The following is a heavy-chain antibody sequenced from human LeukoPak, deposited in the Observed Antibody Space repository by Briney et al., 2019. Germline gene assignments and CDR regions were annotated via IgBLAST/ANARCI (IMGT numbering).Heavy chain of an antibody. CDR3: AKGPYYYDSSGYYQYYFGY. CDR1: GVTFSSDA. J-gene: IGHJ4*02. CDR2: ISGSGGST. Sequence: GGSLRLSCAASGVTFSSDAMSWVRQAPGEGLEWVSAISGSGGSTYSADSVKGRFTSSSDNSKNTLYLQMNSLRAEDTAVYYCAKGPYYYDSSGYYQYYFGYWGQGTLVTVSS. D-gene: IGHD3-22*01. V-gene: IGHV3-23*01.